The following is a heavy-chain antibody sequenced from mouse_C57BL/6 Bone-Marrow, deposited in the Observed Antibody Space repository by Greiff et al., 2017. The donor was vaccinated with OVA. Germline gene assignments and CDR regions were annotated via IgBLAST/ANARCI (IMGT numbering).Heavy chain of an antibody. V-gene: IGHV5-17*01. CDR3: ARDYYDYGEGFAY. J-gene: IGHJ3*01. CDR2: ISSGSSTI. Sequence: EVQGVESGGGLVKPGGSLKLSCAASGFTFSDYGMHWVRQAPEKGLEWVAYISSGSSTIYYADTVKGRFTISRDNAKSTLFLQMTSLRSEDTAMYYCARDYYDYGEGFAYWGQGTLVTVSA. CDR1: GFTFSDYG. D-gene: IGHD2-4*01.